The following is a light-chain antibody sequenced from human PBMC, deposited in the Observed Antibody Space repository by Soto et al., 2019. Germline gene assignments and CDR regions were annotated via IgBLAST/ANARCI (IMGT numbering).Light chain of an antibody. CDR2: RNN. J-gene: IGLJ2*01. Sequence: QSVLTQPPSASGTPGQRVTISCSGSSSNIGINYVYWYQQLPGTAPKLLIYRNNQRPSGVPDRFSGSKSGTSASLAISGLRSEDEADYHCAAWDDSLSIVIFGGGTKVTVL. V-gene: IGLV1-47*01. CDR3: AAWDDSLSIVI. CDR1: SSNIGINY.